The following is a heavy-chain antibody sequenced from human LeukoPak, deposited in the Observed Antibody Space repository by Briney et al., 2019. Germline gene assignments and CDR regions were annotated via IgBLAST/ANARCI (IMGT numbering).Heavy chain of an antibody. V-gene: IGHV3-20*04. CDR2: INWNGGST. J-gene: IGHJ4*02. D-gene: IGHD4-17*01. CDR3: ARVASRTYGDYFDY. Sequence: GGSLRLSCAASGFTFSNYAMNWVRHAPGKGLEWVSGINWNGGSTGYADSVKGRFPISRDNAKNSLYLQMNSLRAEDTALYYCARVASRTYGDYFDYWGQGTLVTVSS. CDR1: GFTFSNYA.